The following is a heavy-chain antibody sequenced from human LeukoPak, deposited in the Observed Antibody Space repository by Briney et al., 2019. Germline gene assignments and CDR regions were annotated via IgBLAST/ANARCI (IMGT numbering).Heavy chain of an antibody. CDR1: GYSFTSYW. CDR2: IYPGDSDT. Sequence: GESLKISCKGSGYSFTSYWIGWVRQMPGKGLEWMGFIYPGDSDTRYSPSFQGQVTISADKSISTAYLQWSSLKASDTAMYYCARAHRGFWSGYPQEFDYWGQGTLVTVSS. CDR3: ARAHRGFWSGYPQEFDY. D-gene: IGHD3-3*01. V-gene: IGHV5-51*01. J-gene: IGHJ4*02.